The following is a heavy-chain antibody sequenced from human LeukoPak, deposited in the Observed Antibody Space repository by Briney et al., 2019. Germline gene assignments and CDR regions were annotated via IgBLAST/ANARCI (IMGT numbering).Heavy chain of an antibody. Sequence: GGSLRLSCAASGFTFSSYTMSWVRQAPGKGLEWVSAISGSGGSTYYADSVKGRFTISRDNSKNTLYLQMNSLRAEDTAVYYCAKDRFSYYDSSGYYDYYFDCWGQGTLVTVSS. CDR3: AKDRFSYYDSSGYYDYYFDC. CDR2: ISGSGGST. V-gene: IGHV3-23*01. J-gene: IGHJ4*02. D-gene: IGHD3-22*01. CDR1: GFTFSSYT.